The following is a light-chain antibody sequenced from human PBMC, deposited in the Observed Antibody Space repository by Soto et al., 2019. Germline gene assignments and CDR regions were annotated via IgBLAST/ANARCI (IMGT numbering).Light chain of an antibody. CDR1: QSVNFY. V-gene: IGKV3-11*01. CDR3: QHRTTWPGT. J-gene: IGKJ2*01. Sequence: EIVLTQSPATLSLSPGERATLSCRASQSVNFYLAWYQQKPGRAPRLLIYDASNRATDIPARFSGSGSGTDFTLTISALEPEDFAVYYCQHRTTWPGTFGPGTRLEI. CDR2: DAS.